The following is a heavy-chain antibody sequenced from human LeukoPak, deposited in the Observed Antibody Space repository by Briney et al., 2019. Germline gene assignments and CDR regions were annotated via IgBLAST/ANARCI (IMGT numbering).Heavy chain of an antibody. CDR2: IIPIFGTA. J-gene: IGHJ6*03. D-gene: IGHD3-3*01. CDR1: GGTFSSYA. V-gene: IGHV1-69*05. Sequence: SVTVSYKASGGTFSSYAISWVRQAPGQGLEWMGGIIPIFGTANYAQKFQGRVTITTDESTSTAYMELSSLRSEDTAVYYCASHLTIFGVARNNYMDVWGKGTTVTVSS. CDR3: ASHLTIFGVARNNYMDV.